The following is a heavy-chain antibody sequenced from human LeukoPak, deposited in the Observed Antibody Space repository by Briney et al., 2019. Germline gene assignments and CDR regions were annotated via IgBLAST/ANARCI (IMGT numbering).Heavy chain of an antibody. D-gene: IGHD1-26*01. Sequence: GGSLRLSCAASGFTFSCYAMTWVRQAPGKGLEWVSDISGSGGSTNYADSAKGRFTISRDNSKNTLYLQMNSLRAEDTAVYYCAKHSGSVAARGPFDYWGQGTLVTVSS. CDR1: GFTFSCYA. CDR2: ISGSGGST. CDR3: AKHSGSVAARGPFDY. J-gene: IGHJ4*02. V-gene: IGHV3-23*01.